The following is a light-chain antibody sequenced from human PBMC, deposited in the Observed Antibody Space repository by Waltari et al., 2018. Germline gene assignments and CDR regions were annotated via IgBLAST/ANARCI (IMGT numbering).Light chain of an antibody. Sequence: EIVLTQSPATLSLSPGETATLSCRASQSINRFLVWFQQIPGQAPRLLIYDASNRATGIPDRFSGSGSGTDFTLTISSLEPEDFAVYYCQQRYTWRLTFGGGTKVEI. V-gene: IGKV3-11*01. CDR2: DAS. CDR1: QSINRF. CDR3: QQRYTWRLT. J-gene: IGKJ4*01.